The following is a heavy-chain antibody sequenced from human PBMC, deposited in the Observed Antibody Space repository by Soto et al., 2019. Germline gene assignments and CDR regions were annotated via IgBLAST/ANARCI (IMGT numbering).Heavy chain of an antibody. V-gene: IGHV3-53*02. CDR2: IYSGGST. CDR1: GFTVSSNY. Sequence: EVQLVKTGGGLIQPGGSLRLSCAASGFTVSSNYMSWVRQAPGKGLEWVSVIYSGGSTYYADSVKGRFTISRDNSTNTLYLQMNSLRAEDKAVYYCAAQQWLLREPTGYYYYYGMDVCGQGTTVTVSS. J-gene: IGHJ6*02. D-gene: IGHD6-19*01. CDR3: AAQQWLLREPTGYYYYYGMDV.